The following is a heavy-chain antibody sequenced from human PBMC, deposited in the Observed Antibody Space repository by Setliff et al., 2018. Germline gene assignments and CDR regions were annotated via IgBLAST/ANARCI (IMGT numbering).Heavy chain of an antibody. CDR3: ATEKFPGDWGDY. J-gene: IGHJ4*02. V-gene: IGHV1-18*01. CDR1: GYTFTSYG. Sequence: ASVKVSCKASGYTFTSYGFSWVRQAPGQGLEWMGWISVYNGKTKYAQKFQGRVTMTTDTSTRAAYMEVTSLRSDDTAVYYCATEKFPGDWGDYWGQGTLVTVSS. CDR2: ISVYNGKT. D-gene: IGHD2-21*01.